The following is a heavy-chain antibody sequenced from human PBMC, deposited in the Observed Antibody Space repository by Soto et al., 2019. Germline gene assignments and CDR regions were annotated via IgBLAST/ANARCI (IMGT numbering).Heavy chain of an antibody. J-gene: IGHJ4*02. D-gene: IGHD1-26*01. CDR1: GFTFSSYA. V-gene: IGHV3-23*01. Sequence: EVQLLESGGGLVQPGGSLRLSCAASGFTFSSYAMRWVRQAPVKGLEWVSAISGSGGSTYYTDSVKGRFTISRDNSKNTLYLQMNSLRAEDTAVYYCARRGSGSYYDYWGQGTLVTVPS. CDR3: ARRGSGSYYDY. CDR2: ISGSGGST.